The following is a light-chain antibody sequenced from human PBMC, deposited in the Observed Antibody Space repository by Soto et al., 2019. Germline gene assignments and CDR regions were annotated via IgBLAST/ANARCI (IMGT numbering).Light chain of an antibody. J-gene: IGKJ1*01. Sequence: EGVFTQSPGTLSLSPGERAPPSCRSRQTVMSNHLAPCQQKPGQAPSLLIYGASSRATGIPDRFSGSGSGTDFSLTISRLEPEDFAVYYCQQYDRSPPATFGQGTKVDIK. CDR3: QQYDRSPPAT. CDR1: QTVMSNH. V-gene: IGKV3-20*01. CDR2: GAS.